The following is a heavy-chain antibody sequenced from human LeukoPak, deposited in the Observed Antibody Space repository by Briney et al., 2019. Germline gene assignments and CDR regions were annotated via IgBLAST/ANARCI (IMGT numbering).Heavy chain of an antibody. CDR3: AEDQGVGATTPPYYYYYGMDV. D-gene: IGHD1-26*01. CDR1: GFTFSSYG. V-gene: IGHV3-30*18. Sequence: GGSLRLSCAASGFTFSSYGMHWVRQAPGKGLEWVAVISYDGSNKYYADSVKGRFTISRDNSKNTLYLQMNSLRAEDTAVYYCAEDQGVGATTPPYYYYYGMDVWGQGTTVTVSS. CDR2: ISYDGSNK. J-gene: IGHJ6*02.